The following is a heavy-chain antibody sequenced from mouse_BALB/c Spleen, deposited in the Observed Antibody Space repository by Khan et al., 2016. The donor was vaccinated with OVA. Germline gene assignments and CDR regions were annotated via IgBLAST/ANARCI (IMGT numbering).Heavy chain of an antibody. D-gene: IGHD1-1*01. Sequence: EVELVESGGDLVKPGGSLKLSCAASGFTFSTYGMSWVRQTADRRLEWFATVSPGGSYTYYPDSVKGRFTFLRDNAKNNLYLQLNSRKSEDTPMFYCKRLAYYYDRKGFAYWDQGTLVTVSA. V-gene: IGHV5-6*01. CDR1: GFTFSTYG. J-gene: IGHJ3*01. CDR3: KRLAYYYDRKGFAY. CDR2: VSPGGSYT.